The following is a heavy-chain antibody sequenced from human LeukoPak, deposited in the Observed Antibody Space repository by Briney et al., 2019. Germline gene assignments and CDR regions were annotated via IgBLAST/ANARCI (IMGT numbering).Heavy chain of an antibody. CDR1: GGSISSGGYS. Sequence: PSETLSLTCAVSGGSISSGGYSWSWIRQPPGKGLEWIGYIYHSGSTYYNPSLKSRDTISVDTSKNQFSLKLSSVTAADTAVYYCARHRTGVLAFDIWGQGTMVTVSS. V-gene: IGHV4-30-2*03. CDR3: ARHRTGVLAFDI. D-gene: IGHD3-10*01. CDR2: IYHSGST. J-gene: IGHJ3*02.